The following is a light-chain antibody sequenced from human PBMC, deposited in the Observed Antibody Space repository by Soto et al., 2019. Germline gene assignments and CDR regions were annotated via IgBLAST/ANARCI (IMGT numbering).Light chain of an antibody. CDR2: EVS. J-gene: IGLJ1*01. Sequence: QSALTQPPSASGSPGPSVTISCTGTSSDVGGYKFVSWYQQHPGKAPKLIIYEVSQRPSGVPDRFSASKSGDTASLTVSGLRAEDEADYYCSSYAGSNMGVFGSGTKVTVL. CDR3: SSYAGSNMGV. CDR1: SSDVGGYKF. V-gene: IGLV2-8*01.